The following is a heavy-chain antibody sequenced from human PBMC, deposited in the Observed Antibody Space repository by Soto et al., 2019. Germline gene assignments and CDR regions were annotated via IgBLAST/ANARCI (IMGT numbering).Heavy chain of an antibody. D-gene: IGHD3-16*01. CDR3: ARFEGGAAYYYYYGMDV. Sequence: SVKVSCKASGGTFSSYAISWVRQAPGQGLEWMGGIIPIFGTANYAQKFQGRVTITADESTSTAYMELSSLRSEDTAVYYCARFEGGAAYYYYYGMDVWGQGTTVTAP. V-gene: IGHV1-69*13. CDR2: IIPIFGTA. J-gene: IGHJ6*02. CDR1: GGTFSSYA.